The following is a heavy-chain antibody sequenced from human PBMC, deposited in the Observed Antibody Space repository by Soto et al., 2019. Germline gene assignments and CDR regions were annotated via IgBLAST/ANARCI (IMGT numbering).Heavy chain of an antibody. CDR2: IYYSGST. Sequence: QVQLQESGPGLVKPSQTLSLTCTVSGGSISSGDYYWIWIRQHPGKGLEWIGYIYYSGSTYSNPSLQSRLILSVDTSKIQFSLQLRSVTAADTAVYYCATMVRGVVADSEYWGQGTLVTVSS. D-gene: IGHD3-10*01. J-gene: IGHJ4*02. V-gene: IGHV4-31*03. CDR3: ATMVRGVVADSEY. CDR1: GGSISSGDYY.